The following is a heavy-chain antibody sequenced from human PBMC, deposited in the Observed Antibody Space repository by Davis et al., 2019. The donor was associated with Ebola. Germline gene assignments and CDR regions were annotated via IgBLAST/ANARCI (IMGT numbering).Heavy chain of an antibody. CDR3: ARDNYWKLDY. J-gene: IGHJ4*02. CDR2: SSSSRTTT. CDR1: GFTFSSSS. D-gene: IGHD4-11*01. V-gene: IGHV3-48*04. Sequence: PGGSLRLSCAASGFTFSSSSMNWVRQAPGKGLEWVSHSSSSRTTTYYADPVKGRFTISRDNARNSFYLQMNSLRVEDTAVYYCARDNYWKLDYWGQGILVTVSS.